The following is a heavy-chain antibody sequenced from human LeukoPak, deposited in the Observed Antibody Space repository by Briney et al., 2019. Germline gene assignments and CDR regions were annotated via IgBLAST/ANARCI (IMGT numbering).Heavy chain of an antibody. V-gene: IGHV5-51*01. CDR3: ARPIHCTSGVCYEY. D-gene: IGHD2-8*01. CDR2: IHPADSST. Sequence: GESLKISCKGSGYSFTSYWIGWVRQMPGKGLEWMGIIHPADSSTKFSPSFQGQVTISADKSIATAYLQWSSLKASDTAMYFCARPIHCTSGVCYEYWGQGTLVTVSS. J-gene: IGHJ4*02. CDR1: GYSFTSYW.